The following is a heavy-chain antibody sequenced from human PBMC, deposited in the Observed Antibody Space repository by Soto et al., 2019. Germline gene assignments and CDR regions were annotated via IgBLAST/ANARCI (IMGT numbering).Heavy chain of an antibody. J-gene: IGHJ4*02. CDR1: GFTFSSSA. V-gene: IGHV3-30*18. D-gene: IGHD6-19*01. Sequence: QVRLVESGGGVVQPGRSLRLSCAASGFTFSSSAMHWVRQAPGKGLEWVAVISSDGSVKYYADDVKGRFTISRDNPKNTLYVQMNSLRAEDTAVYYCAKDRGSSGWTLDSWGQGTLVTVSS. CDR2: ISSDGSVK. CDR3: AKDRGSSGWTLDS.